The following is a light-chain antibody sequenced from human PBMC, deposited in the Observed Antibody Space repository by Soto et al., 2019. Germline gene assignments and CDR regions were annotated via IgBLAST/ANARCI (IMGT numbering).Light chain of an antibody. CDR3: QQYGSSGT. Sequence: EVVLSPSPGTLSLSPGERATLSCRASQSVSNNYLAWYQQKPGQAPRLLIYGASNRATGIPDRFSGSGSGTDFTLTISRLEPEDFAVYYCQQYGSSGTFGQGTKVDIK. CDR1: QSVSNNY. V-gene: IGKV3-20*01. CDR2: GAS. J-gene: IGKJ1*01.